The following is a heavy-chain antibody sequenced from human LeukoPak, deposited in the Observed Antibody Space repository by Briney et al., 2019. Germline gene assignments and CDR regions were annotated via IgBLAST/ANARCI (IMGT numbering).Heavy chain of an antibody. CDR3: ARSALLGYCSSTSCSPHDAFDI. D-gene: IGHD2-2*01. J-gene: IGHJ3*02. Sequence: ASVKVSCKASGYTFTGYYMHWVRQAPGQGLEWMGRINPNSGGTNYAQKFQGRVTMTRDTSISTAYMELSRLRSDDTAVYYCARSALLGYCSSTSCSPHDAFDIWGQGTMVTVSS. CDR2: INPNSGGT. CDR1: GYTFTGYY. V-gene: IGHV1-2*06.